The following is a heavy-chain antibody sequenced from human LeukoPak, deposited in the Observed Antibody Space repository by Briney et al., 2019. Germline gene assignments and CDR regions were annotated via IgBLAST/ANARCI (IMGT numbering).Heavy chain of an antibody. CDR3: ARGLRYFDWLWYFDL. Sequence: GASVKVSCKASGYTFTIYGISWVRQAPGQGLEWMGWISAYNGNTNYAQKLQGRVTMTTDTSTSTAYMELRSLRSDDTAVYYCARGLRYFDWLWYFDLWGRGTLVTVSS. J-gene: IGHJ2*01. V-gene: IGHV1-18*01. CDR1: GYTFTIYG. D-gene: IGHD3-9*01. CDR2: ISAYNGNT.